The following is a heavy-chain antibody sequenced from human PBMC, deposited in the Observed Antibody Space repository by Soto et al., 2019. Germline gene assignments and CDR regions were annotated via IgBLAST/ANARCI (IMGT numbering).Heavy chain of an antibody. CDR1: GGSISSYY. J-gene: IGHJ3*02. Sequence: QVQLQESGPGLVKPSETLSLTCTVSGGSISSYYWSWIRQPPGKGLEWIGYIYYSGSTNYNPSLKSGVPISVDTSKTHFSLKLSSVTAADTAVYYCAREIGWGTVVAHAFDIWGQGTMVTVSS. CDR2: IYYSGST. D-gene: IGHD2-15*01. V-gene: IGHV4-59*01. CDR3: AREIGWGTVVAHAFDI.